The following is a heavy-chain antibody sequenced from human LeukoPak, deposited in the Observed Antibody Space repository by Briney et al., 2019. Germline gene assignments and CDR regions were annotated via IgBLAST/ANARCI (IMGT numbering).Heavy chain of an antibody. CDR2: ISAYNGNT. Sequence: ASVKVSCKASGYTFTSYGISWVRQAPGQGLEWMGWISAYNGNTNYAQKLQGRVTMTTDTSTSPAYMELRSLRSDDTAVYYCARVRYYGSGSYLYYYYMDVWGKGTTVTVSS. J-gene: IGHJ6*03. CDR1: GYTFTSYG. D-gene: IGHD3-10*01. V-gene: IGHV1-18*01. CDR3: ARVRYYGSGSYLYYYYMDV.